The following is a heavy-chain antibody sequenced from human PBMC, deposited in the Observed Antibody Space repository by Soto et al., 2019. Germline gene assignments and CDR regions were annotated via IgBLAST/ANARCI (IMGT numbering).Heavy chain of an antibody. CDR3: TSDSYTTIVMFRCDC. J-gene: IGHJ4*01. D-gene: IGHD3-22*01. CDR2: IKSTTDGGTT. Sequence: CVDSEILYRDGWRIIKNQAPGKGLEWVGRIKSTTDGGTTDYAEPVKGRFAISRDDSNNMVYLQMNSLKIEDTAVYYCTSDSYTTIVMFRCDCWGHGTVVTVS. CDR1: EILYRDGW. V-gene: IGHV3-15*07.